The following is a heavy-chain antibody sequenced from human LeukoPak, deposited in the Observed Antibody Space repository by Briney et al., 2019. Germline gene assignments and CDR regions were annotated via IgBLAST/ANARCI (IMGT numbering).Heavy chain of an antibody. CDR1: GYTFTGYY. Sequence: ASVKVSCKASGYTFTGYYMHWVRQAPGQGLEWMGWINPNSGGTNYAQKFQGRVTMTRETSISTVYMELSRLRSDDTAVYYCARDPTGLDYWGQGTLVTVSS. V-gene: IGHV1-2*02. D-gene: IGHD1-1*01. CDR3: ARDPTGLDY. CDR2: INPNSGGT. J-gene: IGHJ4*02.